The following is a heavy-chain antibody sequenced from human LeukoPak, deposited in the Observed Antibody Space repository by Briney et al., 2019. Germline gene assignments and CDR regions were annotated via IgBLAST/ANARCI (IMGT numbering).Heavy chain of an antibody. V-gene: IGHV1-2*06. J-gene: IGHJ4*02. Sequence: GASVKVPCKASGYTFTGYYMHWVRQAPGQGLEWMGRINPNSGGTNYAQKFQGRVTMTRDTSISTAYMELSRLRSDDTAVYYCARGDSYYDFWSGYYYWGQGTLVTVSS. CDR3: ARGDSYYDFWSGYYY. CDR1: GYTFTGYY. D-gene: IGHD3-3*01. CDR2: INPNSGGT.